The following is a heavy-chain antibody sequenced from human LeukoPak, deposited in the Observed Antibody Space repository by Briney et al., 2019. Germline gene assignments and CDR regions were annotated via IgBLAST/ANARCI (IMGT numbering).Heavy chain of an antibody. Sequence: PSETLSLTCAVYGGSFSGYYWSWIRQPPGKGLEWIGSIYYSGSTYYNPSLKSRVTISVDTSKNQFSLKLSSVTAADTAVYYCARAEIQWSLYYFDYWGQGTLVTVSS. J-gene: IGHJ4*02. CDR3: ARAEIQWSLYYFDY. D-gene: IGHD5-12*01. CDR1: GGSFSGYY. CDR2: IYYSGST. V-gene: IGHV4-34*01.